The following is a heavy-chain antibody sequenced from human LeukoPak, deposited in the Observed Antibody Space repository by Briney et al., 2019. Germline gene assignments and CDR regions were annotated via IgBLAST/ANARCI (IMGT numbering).Heavy chain of an antibody. CDR1: GGSISSYY. CDR2: IYYSGST. CDR3: ARVANGNSSGWRFFDY. J-gene: IGHJ4*02. V-gene: IGHV4-59*01. Sequence: SETLSLTCTVSGGSISSYYRSWIRQPPGKGLEWIGYIYYSGSTNYNPSLKSRVTISVDTSKNQFSLKLSSVTAADTAVYYCARVANGNSSGWRFFDYWGQGTLVTVSS. D-gene: IGHD6-19*01.